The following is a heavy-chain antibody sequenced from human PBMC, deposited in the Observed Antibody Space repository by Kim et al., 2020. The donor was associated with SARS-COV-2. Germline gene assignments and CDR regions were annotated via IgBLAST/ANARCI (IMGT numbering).Heavy chain of an antibody. V-gene: IGHV4-4*02. D-gene: IGHD3-10*01. CDR3: ARGTVTTMGAFDI. J-gene: IGHJ3*02. Sequence: NPSLKSRVTISVDKSKNQFSLKLSSVTAADTAVYYCARGTVTTMGAFDIWGQGTMVTVSS.